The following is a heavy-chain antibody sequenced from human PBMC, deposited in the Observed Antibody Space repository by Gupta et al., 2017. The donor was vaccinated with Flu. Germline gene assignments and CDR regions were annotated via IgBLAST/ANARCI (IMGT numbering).Heavy chain of an antibody. D-gene: IGHD2-15*01. Sequence: QLQLQESGPGLVKPSETLSLTCIVSGGSIHRHPSYWGWLRQHPGKGLEWMGRTYYSGNTHHNPSPKSRGTISVDTSKNQFSLKLSSVTAADTAVYFCARHFVGYCSSGTCFDENDYWGQGALVTVSS. CDR2: TYYSGNT. J-gene: IGHJ4*02. CDR1: GGSIHRHPSY. V-gene: IGHV4-39*01. CDR3: ARHFVGYCSSGTCFDENDY.